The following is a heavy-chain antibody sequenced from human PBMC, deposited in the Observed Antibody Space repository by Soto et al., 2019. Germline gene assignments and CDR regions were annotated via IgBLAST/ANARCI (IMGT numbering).Heavy chain of an antibody. J-gene: IGHJ6*02. V-gene: IGHV1-69*01. CDR2: IIPIFGTA. Sequence: QVQLVQSGAEVKKPGSSVKVSCKASGGTFSSYAISWVRQAPGQGLEWMGGIIPIFGTANYAQKFQGRVTITADESTSTAYVELSSLRSEDTAVYYCARWGYSSSGGDYYYGMDVWGQGTTVTVSS. D-gene: IGHD6-6*01. CDR1: GGTFSSYA. CDR3: ARWGYSSSGGDYYYGMDV.